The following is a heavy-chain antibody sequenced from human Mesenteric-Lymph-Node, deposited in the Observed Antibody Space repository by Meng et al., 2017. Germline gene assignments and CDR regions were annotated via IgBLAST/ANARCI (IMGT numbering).Heavy chain of an antibody. J-gene: IGHJ4*02. Sequence: QVQLVQSGAEVKKPGASVKVSCKASGYTFTNYAIQWVRQAPGQRLEWMGWINSGNGKTKYSEKFQGRVTITRDTSATTAYMELSSLRSEDMAVYYCARGLWEQSRYYFDSWGQGTLVTV. V-gene: IGHV1-3*01. CDR3: ARGLWEQSRYYFDS. CDR2: INSGNGKT. D-gene: IGHD1-26*01. CDR1: GYTFTNYA.